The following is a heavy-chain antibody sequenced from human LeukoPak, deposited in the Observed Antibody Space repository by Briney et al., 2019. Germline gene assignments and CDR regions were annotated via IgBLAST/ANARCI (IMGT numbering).Heavy chain of an antibody. CDR1: GGSISSGDYY. J-gene: IGHJ5*02. CDR2: MYYSGST. CDR3: ARPYYYDSRIDP. Sequence: SETLSLTCTVSGGSISSGDYYWSWIRQPPGKGLEWIAYMYYSGSTYYNPSLKSRVTISADTSKNQLSLKLSSVTAADTAVYYCARPYYYDSRIDPWGQGILVTVSS. V-gene: IGHV4-30-4*01. D-gene: IGHD3-22*01.